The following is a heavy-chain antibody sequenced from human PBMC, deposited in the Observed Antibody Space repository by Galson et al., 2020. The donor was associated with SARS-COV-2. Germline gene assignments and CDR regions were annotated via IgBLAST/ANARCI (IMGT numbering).Heavy chain of an antibody. CDR1: GYNFANYG. CDR3: ARDTIQLWLRMAMDS. CDR2: ISPDNGHT. Sequence: ASVEVSCKTSGYNFANYGISWVRQAPGQGLEWMGWISPDNGHTNYAQRLQGRVTMTTDTSTSTAYMELWSLTPDDTAIYYCARDTIQLWLRMAMDSWGKGNLVTVSS. D-gene: IGHD5-18*01. J-gene: IGHJ4*02. V-gene: IGHV1-18*01.